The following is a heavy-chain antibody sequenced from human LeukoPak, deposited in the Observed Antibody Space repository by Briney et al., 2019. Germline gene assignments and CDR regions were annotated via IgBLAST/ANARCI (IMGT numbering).Heavy chain of an antibody. CDR3: ARAGIAAAGSCDY. V-gene: IGHV3-72*01. J-gene: IGHJ4*02. CDR1: GFTFSDHY. CDR2: IRNKGSSYTT. D-gene: IGHD6-13*01. Sequence: GGSLRLSCVASGFTFSDHYMDWVRQAPGKGLEWVGRIRNKGSSYTTEYAASVKGRFIISREDSKNSLFLQMNSLTTEDAAVYYCARAGIAAAGSCDYWGQGTLVTVSS.